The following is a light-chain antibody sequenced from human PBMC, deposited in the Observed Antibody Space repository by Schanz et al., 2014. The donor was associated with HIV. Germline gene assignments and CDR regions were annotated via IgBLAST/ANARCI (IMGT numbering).Light chain of an antibody. J-gene: IGLJ3*02. CDR2: END. CDR1: SGSIASAY. V-gene: IGLV6-57*04. CDR3: QSYDGNNAGV. Sequence: NFMLTQPHSVSESPGKTVIISCTRSSGSIASAYVQWYQQRPGSAPTTLIYENDQRHSGVPDRFSGSIDSSSNSASLTISGLETDDEADYYCQSYDGNNAGVFGGGTKLTVL.